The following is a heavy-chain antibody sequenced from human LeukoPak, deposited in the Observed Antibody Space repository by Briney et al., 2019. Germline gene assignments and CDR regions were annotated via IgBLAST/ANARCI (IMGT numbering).Heavy chain of an antibody. V-gene: IGHV3-30*02. CDR3: AKDRTTGATWGSFHI. CDR2: IRYDGANK. D-gene: IGHD1-1*01. J-gene: IGHJ3*02. CDR1: GFTFSSYG. Sequence: PGGSLRLSCAASGFTFSSYGMHWVRQAPGKGLEWVAFIRYDGANKYYADSVKGRFTISRDNSKNTLYLQMNSLRAEDTAVYYCAKDRTTGATWGSFHIWGQGTMVTVSS.